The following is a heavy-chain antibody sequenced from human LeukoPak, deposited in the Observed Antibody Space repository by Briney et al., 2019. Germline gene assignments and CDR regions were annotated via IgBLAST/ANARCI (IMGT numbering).Heavy chain of an antibody. Sequence: GGSLRLSCSASGXTFSDYHTHWVRQAPGKGLQYVSTISSDGANIYIADSVRDRFTISRDNAKHTLYLQMSSLRAEDTAIYYRYSSAWYGAFDVWGQGTMVTVSS. CDR1: GXTFSDYH. CDR2: ISSDGANI. D-gene: IGHD6-19*01. CDR3: YSSAWYGAFDV. J-gene: IGHJ3*01. V-gene: IGHV3-64D*09.